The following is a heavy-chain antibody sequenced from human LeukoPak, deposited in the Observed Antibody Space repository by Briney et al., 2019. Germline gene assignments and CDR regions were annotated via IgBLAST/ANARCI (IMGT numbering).Heavy chain of an antibody. CDR2: IYSGGST. V-gene: IGHV3-66*01. Sequence: GGSLRLSCAASGFTVSSSYMSRVRQAPGQGLDWLSIIYSGGSTYYADSVKGRFTISRDNSKNTLYLQMNSLRAEDTAVYYCARAHNGDLYYFDYWGQGALVTVSS. J-gene: IGHJ4*02. CDR3: ARAHNGDLYYFDY. CDR1: GFTVSSSY. D-gene: IGHD4-17*01.